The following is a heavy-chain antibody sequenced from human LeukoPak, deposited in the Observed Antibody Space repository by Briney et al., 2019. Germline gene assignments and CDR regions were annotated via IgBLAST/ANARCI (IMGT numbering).Heavy chain of an antibody. J-gene: IGHJ4*02. CDR2: INHSGST. CDR3: ASLPAAENYFDY. Sequence: SETLSLTCAVYGGSFSGYYWSWIRQPPGEGLEWIGEINHSGSTNYNPSLKSRVTISVDTSKNQFSLKLSSVTAADTAVYYCASLPAAENYFDYWGQGTLVTVSS. CDR1: GGSFSGYY. V-gene: IGHV4-34*01. D-gene: IGHD2-2*01.